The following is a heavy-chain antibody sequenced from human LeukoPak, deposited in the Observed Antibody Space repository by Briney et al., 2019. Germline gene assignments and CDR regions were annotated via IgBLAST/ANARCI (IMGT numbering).Heavy chain of an antibody. J-gene: IGHJ4*02. CDR2: IYYSGST. CDR3: ARLVSAAAGTRVY. D-gene: IGHD6-13*01. Sequence: PSETLSLTCTVSGFSISSSSYYWGWIRQPPGKGLEWIGSIYYSGSTYYNPSLKSRVTISVDTSKNQFSLKLSSVTAADTAVYYCARLVSAAAGTRVYWGQGTLVTVSS. CDR1: GFSISSSSYY. V-gene: IGHV4-39*01.